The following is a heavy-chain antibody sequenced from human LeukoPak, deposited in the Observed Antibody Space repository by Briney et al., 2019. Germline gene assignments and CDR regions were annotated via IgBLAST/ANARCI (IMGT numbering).Heavy chain of an antibody. CDR2: INWDGSST. D-gene: IGHD6-13*01. CDR1: GFTFDEYA. V-gene: IGHV3-20*04. Sequence: GGSLRLSCSASGFTFDEYAMSWVRQVPGMGLEWVSGINWDGSSTHYADSLEGRFTISRDNAKNSLYLQMNSLRAEDTAFYYCARVSIVAAGAPTYYYYYMDVWGKGTTVTVSS. CDR3: ARVSIVAAGAPTYYYYYMDV. J-gene: IGHJ6*03.